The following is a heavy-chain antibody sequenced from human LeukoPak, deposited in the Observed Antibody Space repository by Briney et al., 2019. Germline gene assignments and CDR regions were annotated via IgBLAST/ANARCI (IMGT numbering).Heavy chain of an antibody. V-gene: IGHV4-34*01. CDR1: GGSFSGYY. J-gene: IGHJ5*02. D-gene: IGHD3-3*02. CDR2: INHSGST. CDR3: ASEPFGSGGWFDP. Sequence: SETLSLTCAVYGGSFSGYYWSWIRQPPGKGLEWIGEINHSGSTNYNPSLKGRVTISVDTSKNQFSLKLSSVTAADTAVYYCASEPFGSGGWFDPWGQGTLVTVSS.